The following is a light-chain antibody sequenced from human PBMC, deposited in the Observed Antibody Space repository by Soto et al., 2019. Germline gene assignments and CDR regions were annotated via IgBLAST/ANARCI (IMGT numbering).Light chain of an antibody. Sequence: EIVLTLSPATLSLSPGERATLSCRASQSVGSNLAWYQQKPGQAPRPLIYGASTRATGIPARFSGSGSGTEFTLTISSLQSEDFAVYYCQQYNSWPPLITFGQGTRLEIK. V-gene: IGKV3-15*01. J-gene: IGKJ5*01. CDR3: QQYNSWPPLIT. CDR2: GAS. CDR1: QSVGSN.